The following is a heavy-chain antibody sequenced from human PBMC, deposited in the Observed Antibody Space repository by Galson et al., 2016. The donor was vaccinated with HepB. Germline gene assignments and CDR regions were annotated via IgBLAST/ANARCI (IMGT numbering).Heavy chain of an antibody. CDR2: ISHDGING. V-gene: IGHV3-30*18. D-gene: IGHD4-17*01. CDR1: GFIFNSHT. Sequence: SLRLSCAASGFIFNSHTMHWVHQETPGKGLEWVASISHDGINGKYADSVRGRFTISRDNSKNTVYLQMSSLRAEDTAVYYCAKDAAVTLPGVYFEYWGQGTLVTVSS. CDR3: AKDAAVTLPGVYFEY. J-gene: IGHJ4*02.